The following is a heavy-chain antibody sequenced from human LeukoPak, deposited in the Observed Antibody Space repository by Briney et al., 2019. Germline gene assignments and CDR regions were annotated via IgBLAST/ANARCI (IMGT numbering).Heavy chain of an antibody. J-gene: IGHJ4*02. Sequence: PGGSLRLSCAASGFTFSSYWMSWVRQAPGKGLEWVANIKQDGSEKYYVDSVKGRFTISRDNAKNSLYLQMNSLRAEDTAVYCCARDRDNIVAYGGLDYWGQGTLVTVSS. D-gene: IGHD5-12*01. CDR3: ARDRDNIVAYGGLDY. CDR2: IKQDGSEK. CDR1: GFTFSSYW. V-gene: IGHV3-7*01.